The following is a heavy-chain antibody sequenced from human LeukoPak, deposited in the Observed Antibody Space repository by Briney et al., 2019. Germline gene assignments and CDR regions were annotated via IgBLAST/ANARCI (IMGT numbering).Heavy chain of an antibody. Sequence: PSETLSLTCTVSGGSVSSSGSYWRWIRQPPGKGLEWFAYIYYSGSTTYNPSLKSRVIISVDTSKNQFSLKLSSVTAADTAVYYCARSNSFYYDSWGQGTLVTVSS. J-gene: IGHJ4*02. CDR2: IYYSGST. V-gene: IGHV4-61*08. CDR1: GGSVSSSGSY. CDR3: ARSNSFYYDS. D-gene: IGHD3-10*01.